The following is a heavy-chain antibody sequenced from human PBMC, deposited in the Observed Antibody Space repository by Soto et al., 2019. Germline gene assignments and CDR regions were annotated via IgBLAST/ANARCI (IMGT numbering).Heavy chain of an antibody. CDR2: IYYSGST. CDR1: GGSISSSSYY. CDR3: ARQDIVLMVYANDY. Sequence: QLQLQESGPGLVKPSETLSLTCTVSGGSISSSSYYWGWIRQPPGKGLEWIGSIYYSGSTYYNPSLKSRVTISVDTYKNQFSLKLSSVTAGDTAVYYCARQDIVLMVYANDYWGQGTLVTVSS. J-gene: IGHJ4*02. D-gene: IGHD2-8*01. V-gene: IGHV4-39*01.